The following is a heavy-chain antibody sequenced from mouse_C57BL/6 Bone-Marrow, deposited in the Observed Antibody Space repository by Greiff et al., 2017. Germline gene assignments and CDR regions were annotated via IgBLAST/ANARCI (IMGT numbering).Heavy chain of an antibody. D-gene: IGHD1-1*01. CDR3: ASGDYYGSSSHFDV. Sequence: QVQLQQPGAELVRPGSSVKLSCKASGYTFTSYWMHWVKQRPIQGLEWIGNIDPSDSETHYNQKFKDKATLTVDNSSSTAYMQRSSLTSEDSAVYYCASGDYYGSSSHFDVWGTGTTVTVSS. CDR1: GYTFTSYW. V-gene: IGHV1-52*01. J-gene: IGHJ1*03. CDR2: IDPSDSET.